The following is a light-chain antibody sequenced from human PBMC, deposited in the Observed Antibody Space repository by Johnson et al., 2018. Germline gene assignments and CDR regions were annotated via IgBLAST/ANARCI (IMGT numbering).Light chain of an antibody. CDR1: TSNIGNNY. CDR3: GTWDSSLSAGGV. V-gene: IGLV1-51*02. Sequence: QSVLTQPPSVSAAPGQKVSISCSGTTSNIGNNYVSWYQQLPGTAPKLLIYENNQRPSGIPDRFSGSKSGTSATLGIPGLQPGDEADYYCGTWDSSLSAGGVFGTGTKVTVL. J-gene: IGLJ1*01. CDR2: ENN.